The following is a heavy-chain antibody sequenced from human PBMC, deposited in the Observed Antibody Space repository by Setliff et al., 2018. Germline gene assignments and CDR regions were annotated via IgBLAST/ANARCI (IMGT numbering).Heavy chain of an antibody. D-gene: IGHD2-8*01. CDR3: SRLVRFCTRTACQRLSGGEF. Sequence: ASVKVSCKASGYSFTSYDINWVRLAAGQGLEWMGWIGAYTGKSNYAHKFQGRMTLTTDTSTGTAYMELRSLRSEDTAVYYCSRLVRFCTRTACQRLSGGEFWGQGTLVTVSS. J-gene: IGHJ4*02. CDR1: GYSFTSYD. CDR2: IGAYTGKS. V-gene: IGHV1-18*01.